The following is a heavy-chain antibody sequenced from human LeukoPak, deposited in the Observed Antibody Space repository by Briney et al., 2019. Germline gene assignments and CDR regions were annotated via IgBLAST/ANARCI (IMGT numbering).Heavy chain of an antibody. CDR1: GFTFSSYA. CDR2: ISGSGGST. D-gene: IGHD5-12*01. J-gene: IGHJ4*02. Sequence: PGGSLRLSCAASGFTFSSYAMSWVRQAPGKGLEWVSAISGSGGSTYYADSVKGRFTISRDNSKNTLYLQMNSLRADDTAVYYCAKGNVWLRFVFLDYWGQGTLVTVSS. V-gene: IGHV3-23*01. CDR3: AKGNVWLRFVFLDY.